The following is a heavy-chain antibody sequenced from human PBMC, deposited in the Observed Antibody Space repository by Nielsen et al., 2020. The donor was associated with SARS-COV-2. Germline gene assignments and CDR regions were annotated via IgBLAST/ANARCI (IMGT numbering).Heavy chain of an antibody. D-gene: IGHD6-19*01. V-gene: IGHV3-23*01. CDR2: ISAST. CDR3: AKRSGYTSGWYGDY. CDR1: GFSFTTYA. J-gene: IGHJ4*02. Sequence: GESLKISCAASGFSFTTYAINWVRQAPGKGLEWVSAISASTYYADSVKGRFTISRDNSKNTLYLQMNSLRAEDTAVYYCAKRSGYTSGWYGDYWGQGTLVTVSS.